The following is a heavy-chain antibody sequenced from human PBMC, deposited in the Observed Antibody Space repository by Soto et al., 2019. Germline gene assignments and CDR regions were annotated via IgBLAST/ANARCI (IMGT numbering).Heavy chain of an antibody. V-gene: IGHV4-59*01. D-gene: IGHD3-16*01. Sequence: SETLSLTCTVSGGSISSYYWSWIRQPPGKGLEWIGYIYYSGSTNYNPSLKSRVTISVDTSKNQFSLKLSSVTAADTAVYYCARDGGGYYFDYWGQGTLVTVSS. J-gene: IGHJ4*02. CDR1: GGSISSYY. CDR2: IYYSGST. CDR3: ARDGGGYYFDY.